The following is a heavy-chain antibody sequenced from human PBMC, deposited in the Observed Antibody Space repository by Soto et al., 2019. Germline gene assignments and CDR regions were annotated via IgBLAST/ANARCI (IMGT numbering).Heavy chain of an antibody. V-gene: IGHV3-7*01. CDR1: GFTFSSYW. CDR3: ARVRSIAVARTAWYFDL. CDR2: IKQDGSEK. D-gene: IGHD6-19*01. J-gene: IGHJ2*01. Sequence: EVQLVESGGGLVQPGGSLRLSCAASGFTFSSYWMSWVRQAPGKGLEWVANIKQDGSEKYYVDSVKGRFTISRDNAKKSLYRQMNSLRAEDTAVYYCARVRSIAVARTAWYFDLWGRGTLVTVSS.